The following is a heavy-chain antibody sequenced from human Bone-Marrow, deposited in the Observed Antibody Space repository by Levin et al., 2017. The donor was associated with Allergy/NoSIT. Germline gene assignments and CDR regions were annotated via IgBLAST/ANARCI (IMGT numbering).Heavy chain of an antibody. Sequence: GESLKISCAASGFTFSSYGMHWVRQAPGKGLEWVAVISYDGSNKYYADSVKGRFTISRDNSKNTLYLQMNSLRAEDTAVYYCAKIVGATTIDFDYWGQGTLVTVSS. CDR3: AKIVGATTIDFDY. CDR1: GFTFSSYG. CDR2: ISYDGSNK. V-gene: IGHV3-30*18. D-gene: IGHD1-26*01. J-gene: IGHJ4*02.